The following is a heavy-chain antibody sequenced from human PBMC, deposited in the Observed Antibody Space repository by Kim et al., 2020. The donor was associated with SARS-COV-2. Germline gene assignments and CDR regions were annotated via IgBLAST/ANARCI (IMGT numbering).Heavy chain of an antibody. Sequence: ADSVKGRFTISRDNAKNSLYLQMNSLRAEDTALYYCAKGAGLWFGESFDYWGQGTLVTVSS. J-gene: IGHJ4*02. D-gene: IGHD3-10*01. V-gene: IGHV3-9*01. CDR3: AKGAGLWFGESFDY.